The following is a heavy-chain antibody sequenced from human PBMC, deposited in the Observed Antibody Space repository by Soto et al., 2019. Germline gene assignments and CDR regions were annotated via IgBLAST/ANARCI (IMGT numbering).Heavy chain of an antibody. D-gene: IGHD2-21*02. CDR2: VYTSGNT. V-gene: IGHV4-4*07. J-gene: IGHJ5*02. CDR1: GDSFRGYY. Sequence: QVQLQESGPGLVKPSETLSLTCTVSGDSFRGYYWTWIRQPAGQGLEWIGRVYTSGNTDYNPSLKSRVTVSVDTSKTQFSLKLSSVTAAVTAVYSCAREARETVGDGYWCDPWGQGTLFTVSS. CDR3: AREARETVGDGYWCDP.